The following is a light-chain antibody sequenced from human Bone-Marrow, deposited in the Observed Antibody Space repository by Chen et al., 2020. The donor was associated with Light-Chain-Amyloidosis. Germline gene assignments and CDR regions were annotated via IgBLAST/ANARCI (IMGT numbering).Light chain of an antibody. V-gene: IGLV3-21*02. Sequence: SYVVTQPSSVSGAPGQTVTIACGGNNIGSTSVHWYQQTPGQAPLLVVYDDSDRPSGIPERLSGSNSGNTATLTISRVEAGDEADYYCQVWDRSSDRPVFGGGTKLTVL. CDR3: QVWDRSSDRPV. CDR2: DDS. CDR1: NIGSTS. J-gene: IGLJ3*02.